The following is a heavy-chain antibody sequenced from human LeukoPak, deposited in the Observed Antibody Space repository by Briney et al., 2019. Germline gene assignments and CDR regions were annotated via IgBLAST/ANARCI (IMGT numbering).Heavy chain of an antibody. V-gene: IGHV4-30-4*01. D-gene: IGHD2-15*01. CDR3: ARGSCSGGSCYSSWFDP. CDR2: IYYSGST. J-gene: IGHJ5*02. Sequence: SETLSLTCTVSGVSISSGDYYWSWIRQPPGKGLEWIGYIYYSGSTYYNPSLKSRVTISVDTSKNQFSLKLSSVTAADTAVYYCARGSCSGGSCYSSWFDPWGQGTLVTVSS. CDR1: GVSISSGDYY.